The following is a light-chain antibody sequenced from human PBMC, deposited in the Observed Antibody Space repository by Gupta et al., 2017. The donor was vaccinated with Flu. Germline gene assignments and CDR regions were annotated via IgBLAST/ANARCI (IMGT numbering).Light chain of an antibody. CDR3: QQYVTIPHT. CDR1: QNGLWSSSNNNY. Sequence: SLPGEATFKSKTTQNGLWSSSNNNYLAWYQHKAGQPPKLLISWASTRESGVPGRFSGSGSGTDFTLTISSLQAEDVAVYYCQQYVTIPHTFGQGTQLEIK. J-gene: IGKJ5*01. V-gene: IGKV4-1*01. CDR2: WAS.